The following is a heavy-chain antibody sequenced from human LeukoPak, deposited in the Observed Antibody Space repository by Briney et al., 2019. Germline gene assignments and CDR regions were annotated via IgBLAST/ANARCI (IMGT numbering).Heavy chain of an antibody. CDR1: GGSFSGYY. Sequence: PSETLSLTCAVYGGSFSGYYWSWIRQPPGKGLEWIGEINHSGSTNYNPSLKSRVTIPVDTSKNQFSLKLSSVTAADTAVYYCARPSAYDSSGYYAYFDYWGQGTLVTVSS. J-gene: IGHJ4*02. CDR2: INHSGST. V-gene: IGHV4-34*01. D-gene: IGHD3-22*01. CDR3: ARPSAYDSSGYYAYFDY.